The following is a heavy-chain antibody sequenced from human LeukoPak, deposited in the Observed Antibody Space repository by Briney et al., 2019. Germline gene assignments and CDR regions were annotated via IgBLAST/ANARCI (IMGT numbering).Heavy chain of an antibody. D-gene: IGHD4-11*01. CDR3: ARSYSNHLFGMDV. CDR2: MSGSGSST. V-gene: IGHV3-23*01. J-gene: IGHJ6*02. Sequence: GGSLRLSCAASGFTFNTYAMSWVRQAPGKGLEWVSSMSGSGSSTYYADSVKGRVAISRDNSQNTVFLQMNSVRVEDTAVYYCARSYSNHLFGMDVWGQGTAVTVSS. CDR1: GFTFNTYA.